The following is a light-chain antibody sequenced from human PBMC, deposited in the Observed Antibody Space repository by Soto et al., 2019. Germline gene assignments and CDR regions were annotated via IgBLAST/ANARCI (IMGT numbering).Light chain of an antibody. CDR2: GHS. J-gene: IGLJ3*02. V-gene: IGLV1-40*01. CDR1: SSNIGAGYD. CDR3: CSHSSSITWM. Sequence: QSVLTQPPSVSGAPGQRVTISCTGSSSNIGAGYDVHWYQQLPGTAPKLLISGHSSRPSGVPDRFSGSKSGSSASLAITGLQADDEADYYCCSHSSSITWMFGGGTQLTVL.